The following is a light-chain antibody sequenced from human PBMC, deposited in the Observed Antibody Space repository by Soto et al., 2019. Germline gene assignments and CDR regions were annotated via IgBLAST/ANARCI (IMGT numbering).Light chain of an antibody. CDR3: QQYGSSPRT. V-gene: IGKV3-20*01. Sequence: EIVLTQSPDTLSLSPGERATLSCRASQSVSSNYLAWYQQKPGQAPRLLIYGASSRATGIPDRFSGSGSGTAFTLTISRLEPEDFAVYYCQQYGSSPRTFGQGTKLEIK. CDR2: GAS. J-gene: IGKJ2*01. CDR1: QSVSSNY.